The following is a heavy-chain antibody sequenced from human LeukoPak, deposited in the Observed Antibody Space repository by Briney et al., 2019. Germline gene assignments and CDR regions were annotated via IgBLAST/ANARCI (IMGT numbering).Heavy chain of an antibody. J-gene: IGHJ4*02. CDR2: IYHSGST. D-gene: IGHD1-26*01. CDR3: AREVRGSYLDYFDY. CDR1: GGSISSSNW. V-gene: IGHV4-4*02. Sequence: SETLSLTCAVSGGSISSSNWWSWVRQPPGKGLEWIGEIYHSGSTSYNPSLKSRVTISVDKSKNQFSLKLSSVTAADTAVYYCAREVRGSYLDYFDYWGQGTLVTVSS.